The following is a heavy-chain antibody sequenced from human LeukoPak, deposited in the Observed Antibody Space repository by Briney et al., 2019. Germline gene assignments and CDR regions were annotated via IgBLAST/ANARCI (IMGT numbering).Heavy chain of an antibody. CDR1: GFTFSSYA. Sequence: QPGGSLRLSCAASGFTFSSYAMSWVRQAPGKGLEWVSAISGSGGSTYYADSVKGRFTISRDNSKNTLYLQMNSLRAEDTAVYYCAKDAGYSGYDWVHPFDYWGQGTLVTVSS. CDR2: ISGSGGST. D-gene: IGHD5-12*01. J-gene: IGHJ4*02. V-gene: IGHV3-23*01. CDR3: AKDAGYSGYDWVHPFDY.